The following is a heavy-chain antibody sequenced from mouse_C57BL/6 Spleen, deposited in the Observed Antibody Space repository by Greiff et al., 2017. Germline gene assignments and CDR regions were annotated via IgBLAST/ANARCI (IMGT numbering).Heavy chain of an antibody. Sequence: VQLQQSGPELVKPGASVKISCKASGYAFSSSWMNWVKQRPGKGLEWIGRIYPGDGDTNYNGKFKGKATLTADKSSSTAYMQISIRTSEDSAVYFCARGGTSHSNYEGDWFAYWGQGTLVTVSA. J-gene: IGHJ3*01. CDR2: IYPGDGDT. CDR3: ARGGTSHSNYEGDWFAY. CDR1: GYAFSSSW. V-gene: IGHV1-82*01. D-gene: IGHD2-5*01.